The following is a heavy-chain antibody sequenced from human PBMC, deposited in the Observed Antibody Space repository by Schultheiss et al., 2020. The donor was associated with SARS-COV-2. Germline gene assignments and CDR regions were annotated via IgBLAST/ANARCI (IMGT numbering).Heavy chain of an antibody. J-gene: IGHJ4*02. D-gene: IGHD3-3*01. V-gene: IGHV1-2*02. CDR2: INPNSGGT. CDR3: ARMPNDFWSGYYNY. Sequence: ASVKVSCKASGYTFTGYYMHWVRQAPGQGLEWMGWINPNSGGTNYAQKFQGRVTMTTDTSTSTAYMELRSLRSDDTAVYYCARMPNDFWSGYYNYWGQGTLVTVSS. CDR1: GYTFTGYY.